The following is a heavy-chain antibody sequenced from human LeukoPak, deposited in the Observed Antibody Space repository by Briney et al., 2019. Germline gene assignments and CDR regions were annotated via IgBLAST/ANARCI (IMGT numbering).Heavy chain of an antibody. CDR2: IIPIFGTA. V-gene: IGHV1-69*05. CDR3: ARSDGKLGYCSSTSCYWAGVY. Sequence: SVKVSCKASGGTFSSYAISWVRQAPGQGLEWMGGIIPIFGTANYARKFQGRVTITTDESTSTAYMELSSLRSEDTAVYYCARSDGKLGYCSSTSCYWAGVYWGQGTLVTVSS. J-gene: IGHJ4*02. CDR1: GGTFSSYA. D-gene: IGHD2-2*01.